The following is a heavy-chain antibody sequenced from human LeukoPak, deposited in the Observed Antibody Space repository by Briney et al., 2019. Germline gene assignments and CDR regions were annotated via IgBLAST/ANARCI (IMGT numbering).Heavy chain of an antibody. V-gene: IGHV3-7*01. CDR3: ARDGDIVGGTVVDY. J-gene: IGHJ4*02. CDR1: GFPFSSHW. D-gene: IGHD1-26*01. Sequence: GGSLRLSCEASGFPFSSHWMSWVRQAPGKGLEWVANIKQDGSEKYYVDSVKGRFTISRDNAKNSLYLQMNSLRAEDTAVYYCARDGDIVGGTVVDYWGQGTLVTVSS. CDR2: IKQDGSEK.